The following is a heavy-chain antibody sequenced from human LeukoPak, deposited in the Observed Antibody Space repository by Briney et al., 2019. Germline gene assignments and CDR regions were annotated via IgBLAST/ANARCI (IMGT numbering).Heavy chain of an antibody. CDR3: AKDRETTASGTFDY. CDR2: IVVGSGNT. D-gene: IGHD6-13*01. CDR1: GFTFTSSA. V-gene: IGHV1-58*01. J-gene: IGHJ4*02. Sequence: SVKVSCKASGFTFTSSAVQWVRQARGQRIEWIGWIVVGSGNTNYAQKFQERVTITRDMSTSTAYMELSSLRSEDTAVYYCAKDRETTASGTFDYWGQGTLVTVSS.